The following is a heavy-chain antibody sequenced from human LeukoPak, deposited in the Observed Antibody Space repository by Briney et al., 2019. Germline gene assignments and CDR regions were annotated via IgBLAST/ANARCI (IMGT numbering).Heavy chain of an antibody. Sequence: GGSLRLSCAASGFTVSSNYMSWVRQAPGKVLEWVSVIYSGGSTYYADSVKGRFTISRDNSKNTLYLQMNSLRAEDTAVYYCARDPYCSSTSCQFDYWGQGTLVTVSS. J-gene: IGHJ4*02. CDR1: GFTVSSNY. D-gene: IGHD2-2*01. V-gene: IGHV3-53*01. CDR2: IYSGGST. CDR3: ARDPYCSSTSCQFDY.